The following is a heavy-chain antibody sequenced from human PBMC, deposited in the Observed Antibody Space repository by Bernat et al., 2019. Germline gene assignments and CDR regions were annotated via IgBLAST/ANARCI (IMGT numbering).Heavy chain of an antibody. V-gene: IGHV1-24*01. D-gene: IGHD2-2*01. CDR1: GYTLTELS. CDR3: ATVGYCSSTSCLHLYYSYGMDV. Sequence: QVQLVQSGAEVKKPGASVKVSCKVSGYTLTELSMHWVRQAPGKGLEWMGGFDPEDGETIYAQKFQGRVTMTEDTSTDTAYMELSSLRSEDTAVYYCATVGYCSSTSCLHLYYSYGMDVWGQGTTVTVSS. CDR2: FDPEDGET. J-gene: IGHJ6*02.